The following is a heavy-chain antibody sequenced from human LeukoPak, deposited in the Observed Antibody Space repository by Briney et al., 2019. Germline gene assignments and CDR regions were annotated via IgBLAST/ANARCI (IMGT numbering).Heavy chain of an antibody. J-gene: IGHJ4*02. D-gene: IGHD2-2*02. CDR1: GGTFSSYA. CDR3: ASGPLHCSSTSCYIDYFDY. V-gene: IGHV1-69*13. CDR2: IIPIFGTA. Sequence: GASVTVSCKASGGTFSSYAISWVRQAPGQGLEWMGGIIPIFGTANYAQKFQGRVTITADESTSTAYMELSSLRSEDTAVYYCASGPLHCSSTSCYIDYFDYWGQGTLVTVSS.